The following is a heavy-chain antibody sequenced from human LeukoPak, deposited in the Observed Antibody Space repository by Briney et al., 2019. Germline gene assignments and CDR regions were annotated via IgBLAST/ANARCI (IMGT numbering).Heavy chain of an antibody. CDR3: AKDLTGYSYGYGGY. Sequence: GGSLRLSCAASGFTFSSYAMSWVRQAPGKGLEWVSAISGSGGSTYYADSVKGRFTISRDNSKNTLYLQMNSLRAEDTAVYYCAKDLTGYSYGYGGYWGQGTLVTVSS. CDR1: GFTFSSYA. V-gene: IGHV3-23*01. D-gene: IGHD5-18*01. J-gene: IGHJ4*02. CDR2: ISGSGGST.